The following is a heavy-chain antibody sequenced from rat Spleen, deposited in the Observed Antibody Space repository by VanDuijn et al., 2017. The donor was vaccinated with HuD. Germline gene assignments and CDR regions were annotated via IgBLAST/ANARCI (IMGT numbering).Heavy chain of an antibody. V-gene: IGHV2S63*01. CDR1: GISFTDYS. Sequence: EVQVKESGPGLVQPSQTLSLTCTVSGISFTDYSVHWVRQPPGKGLEWMGAIWSGGSTDYNSALKSRLSISRDTSKSQVFLKMNSLQTEDTAMYFCAATVVSVMDSWGQGTSVTVSS. D-gene: IGHD1-1*01. CDR3: AATVVSVMDS. J-gene: IGHJ4*01. CDR2: IWSGGST.